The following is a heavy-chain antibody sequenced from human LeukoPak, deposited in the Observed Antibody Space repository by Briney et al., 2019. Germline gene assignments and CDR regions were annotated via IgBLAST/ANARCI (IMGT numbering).Heavy chain of an antibody. CDR1: GGSFSGYY. CDR3: ARPPARYSSSWYYYYYMDV. CDR2: INHSGST. J-gene: IGHJ6*03. Sequence: SETLSLTCAVYGGSFSGYYWSWIRQPPGKGLEWIGEINHSGSTNYNPSLKSRVTISVDTSKNQFSLKLSSVTAADTAVYYCARPPARYSSSWYYYYYMDVWGKGTTATVSS. D-gene: IGHD6-13*01. V-gene: IGHV4-34*01.